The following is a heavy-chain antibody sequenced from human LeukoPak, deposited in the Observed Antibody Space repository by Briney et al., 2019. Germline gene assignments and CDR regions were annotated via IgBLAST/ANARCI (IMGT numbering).Heavy chain of an antibody. V-gene: IGHV4-39*01. Sequence: ETLSLTCTVSGGSISSSSYYWGWIRQPPGKGLEWIGSIYYSGSTYHNPSLKSRVTISVDTSKNQFSLKLSSVTAADTAVYYCARYDYVWGSYRYTEAFDIWGQGTMVTVSS. CDR3: ARYDYVWGSYRYTEAFDI. J-gene: IGHJ3*02. CDR2: IYYSGST. D-gene: IGHD3-16*02. CDR1: GGSISSSSYY.